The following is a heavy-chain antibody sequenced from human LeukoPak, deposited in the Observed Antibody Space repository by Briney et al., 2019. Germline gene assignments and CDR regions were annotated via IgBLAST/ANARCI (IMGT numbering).Heavy chain of an antibody. CDR3: AKVIHDYGDYRRWPLDV. V-gene: IGHV3-30*18. J-gene: IGHJ6*04. CDR1: GFTFSTYG. CDR2: ISYDGSNK. D-gene: IGHD4-17*01. Sequence: PGGSLRLSCAASGFTFSTYGMHWVRQAPGQGLEWVAVISYDGSNKYYADSVKGRFTISRDNPKNTLYLQMDCLRAEDTAVYSCAKVIHDYGDYRRWPLDVRGKGTTVTVSS.